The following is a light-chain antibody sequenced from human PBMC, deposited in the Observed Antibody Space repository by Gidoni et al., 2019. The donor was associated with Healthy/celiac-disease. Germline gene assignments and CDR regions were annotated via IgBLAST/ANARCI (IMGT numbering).Light chain of an antibody. CDR1: QSISSY. CDR3: QQSYSTPLT. CDR2: AAS. J-gene: IGKJ3*01. V-gene: IGKV1-39*01. Sequence: DIKMTQSPCSLSASVGDRVTITCRASQSISSYLNWYQQKPVNAPKLLIYAASSLQSGVPSRFSGSGSGTDFTLTISSLQPEDFATYYCQQSYSTPLTFGPGTKVDIK.